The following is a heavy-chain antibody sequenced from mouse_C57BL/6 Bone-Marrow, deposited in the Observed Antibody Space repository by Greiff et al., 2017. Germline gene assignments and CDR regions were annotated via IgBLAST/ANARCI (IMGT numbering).Heavy chain of an antibody. CDR2: IYPGDGGT. Sequence: QVHVKQSGAELVKPGASVKISCKASGYAFSSYWMNWVKQRPGKSLEWIGEIYPGDGGTNYNGKFKGKATLTADKSSSTAYMQLSSLTSDDYAVYFCARGAYGGQGTLVTVTA. J-gene: IGHJ3*01. V-gene: IGHV1-80*01. CDR3: ARGAY. CDR1: GYAFSSYW.